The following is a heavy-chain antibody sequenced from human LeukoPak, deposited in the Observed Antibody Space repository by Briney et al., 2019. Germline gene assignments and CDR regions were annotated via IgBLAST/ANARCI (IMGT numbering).Heavy chain of an antibody. V-gene: IGHV4-34*01. J-gene: IGHJ4*02. Sequence: SETLSLTCAVYGGSFSGYYWSRIRQPPGKGLEWIGEINHSGSTNYNPSLKSRVTISVDTSKNQFSLKLSSVTAADTAVYYCARGRGRIQLNFYYFDYWGQGTLVTVSS. D-gene: IGHD5-18*01. CDR3: ARGRGRIQLNFYYFDY. CDR2: INHSGST. CDR1: GGSFSGYY.